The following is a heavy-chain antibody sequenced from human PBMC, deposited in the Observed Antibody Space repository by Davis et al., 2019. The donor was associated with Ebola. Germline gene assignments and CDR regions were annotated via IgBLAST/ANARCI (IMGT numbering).Heavy chain of an antibody. V-gene: IGHV3-21*01. CDR1: GFTFSSHS. CDR2: ISSSSSYI. D-gene: IGHD4-17*01. J-gene: IGHJ4*02. Sequence: GESLKISCAASGFTFSSHSMTRVRQAPGKGLEWVSSISSSSSYIYYADSVKGRFTIARDNTKNSLYLQMNSLSAEDTAVYCCTGTTVTTDYWGQGTLVTVSS. CDR3: TGTTVTTDY.